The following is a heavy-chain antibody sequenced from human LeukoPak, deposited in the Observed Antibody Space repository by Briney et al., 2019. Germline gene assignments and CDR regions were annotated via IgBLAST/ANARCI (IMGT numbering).Heavy chain of an antibody. CDR1: GYTFTSYY. J-gene: IGHJ4*02. D-gene: IGHD1-26*01. CDR3: ARGSSGSYYNYFDY. CDR2: IDPSGGST. Sequence: ASVKVSCKASGYTFTSYYMHWVRQAPGQGLEWMGLIDPSGGSTSYAQKFQGRVTMTRDTSTTTVYMDLTNLRSEDTAVYYCARGSSGSYYNYFDYWGQGTLVTVSS. V-gene: IGHV1-46*01.